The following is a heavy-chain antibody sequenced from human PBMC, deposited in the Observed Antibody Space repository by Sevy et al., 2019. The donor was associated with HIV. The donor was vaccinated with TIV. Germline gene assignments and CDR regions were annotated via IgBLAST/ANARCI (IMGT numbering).Heavy chain of an antibody. Sequence: SETLSLTCTVSGGSISSYYWSWIRQPPGKGLEWIGYIYYSGSTNYNPSLKSRVTISVDTSKNQFSLKLSSVTAADTAVYYCARRSTGYTVDYWGQRTLVTVSS. CDR3: ARRSTGYTVDY. D-gene: IGHD6-25*01. CDR2: IYYSGST. V-gene: IGHV4-59*12. J-gene: IGHJ4*02. CDR1: GGSISSYY.